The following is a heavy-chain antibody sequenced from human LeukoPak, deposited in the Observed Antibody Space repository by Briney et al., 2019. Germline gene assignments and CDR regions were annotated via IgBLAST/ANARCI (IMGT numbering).Heavy chain of an antibody. CDR2: IKSKTDGGTA. CDR1: GFTFSSYS. CDR3: TTGAWIQLWLADY. V-gene: IGHV3-15*01. Sequence: GGSLRLSCAASGFTFSSYSMNWVRQAPGKGLEWVGLIKSKTDGGTADYAAPVKGRFTISRDDSKTTLYLQMNGLKAEDTAVYYCTTGAWIQLWLADYWGRGTLVTVSS. J-gene: IGHJ4*02. D-gene: IGHD5-18*01.